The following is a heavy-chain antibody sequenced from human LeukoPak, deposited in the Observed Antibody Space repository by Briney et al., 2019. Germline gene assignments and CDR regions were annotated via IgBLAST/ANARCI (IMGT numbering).Heavy chain of an antibody. D-gene: IGHD6-6*01. J-gene: IGHJ4*02. CDR1: GFTFSSYT. V-gene: IGHV3-48*04. CDR2: ISSSSSNI. CDR3: AKLYEYSSSSGYLGYFDY. Sequence: HPGGSLRLSCAASGFTFSSYTMNWVRQAPGKGLECISAISSSSSNIYYADSVKGRFTISRDNAKNSLYLQMNSLRAEDTAVYYCAKLYEYSSSSGYLGYFDYWGQGTLVTVSS.